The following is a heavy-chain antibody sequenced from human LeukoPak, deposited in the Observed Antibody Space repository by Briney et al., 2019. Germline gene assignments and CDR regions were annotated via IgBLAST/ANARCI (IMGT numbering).Heavy chain of an antibody. Sequence: SETLSLTCTVSGGSISSSSYYWGWIRQPPGKGLEWVGSIYYSGSTYYNPSLKSRVTISVDTSKNQFSLKLSSVTAADTAVYYCARGIPLTGYYFDYWGQGTLVTVSS. CDR2: IYYSGST. CDR3: ARGIPLTGYYFDY. J-gene: IGHJ4*02. V-gene: IGHV4-39*01. CDR1: GGSISSSSYY. D-gene: IGHD1-20*01.